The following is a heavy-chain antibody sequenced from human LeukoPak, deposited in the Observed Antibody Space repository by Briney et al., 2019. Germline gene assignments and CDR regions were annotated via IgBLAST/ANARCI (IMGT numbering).Heavy chain of an antibody. V-gene: IGHV4-38-2*02. CDR1: GYSISSGCY. D-gene: IGHD3-3*01. CDR2: IFHTGST. J-gene: IGHJ4*02. Sequence: SETLSLTCTVSGYSISSGCYWAWIRQPPGKGLEWMGSIFHTGSTYHNPSLKSRVTISVDTSKNQFSLKLSSVTAAVRAVYYFLIGRLFGHYFDYGDQGTLVTVSS. CDR3: LIGRLFGHYFDY.